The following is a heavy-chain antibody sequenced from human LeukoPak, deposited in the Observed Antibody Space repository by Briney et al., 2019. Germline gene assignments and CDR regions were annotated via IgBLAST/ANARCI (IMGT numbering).Heavy chain of an antibody. J-gene: IGHJ6*03. V-gene: IGHV3-23*01. Sequence: PGGSLRLSCAASGFTFSSYAMSWVRQAPGKGLEWVSGISGSGGNTYYADSVKGRFTISRDNSKNTLYLQMNSLRAEDAAVYYCAKGSNYGDTNYYYYYYMDVWGKGTTVTVSS. CDR1: GFTFSSYA. CDR3: AKGSNYGDTNYYYYYYMDV. CDR2: ISGSGGNT. D-gene: IGHD4-17*01.